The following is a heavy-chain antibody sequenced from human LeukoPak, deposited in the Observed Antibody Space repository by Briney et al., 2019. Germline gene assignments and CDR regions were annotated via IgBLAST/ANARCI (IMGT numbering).Heavy chain of an antibody. CDR2: VNSDGGST. CDR3: AKGISNPDY. J-gene: IGHJ4*02. Sequence: GGSLRLSCAASGFTFSNYAMTWVRQAPGKGLEWVAGVNSDGGSTYYADSVRGRFTISRDNSKNTLYLQMNSLRAEDTAVYYCAKGISNPDYWGQGTLVTVSS. V-gene: IGHV3-23*01. CDR1: GFTFSNYA. D-gene: IGHD4-11*01.